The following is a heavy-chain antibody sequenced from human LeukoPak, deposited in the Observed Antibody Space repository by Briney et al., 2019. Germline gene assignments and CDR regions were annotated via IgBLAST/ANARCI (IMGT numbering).Heavy chain of an antibody. J-gene: IGHJ4*02. CDR3: AKDRDTMIVVPFDY. CDR2: ISYDGSNK. V-gene: IGHV3-30*18. CDR1: GFTFSSYG. D-gene: IGHD3-22*01. Sequence: GGSLRLSCAASGFTFSSYGMHWVRQAPGKGLEWVAVISYDGSNKYYADSVKGRFTISRDNSKNTLYLQMNSLRAEDTAVYYCAKDRDTMIVVPFDYWGQGTLVTVSS.